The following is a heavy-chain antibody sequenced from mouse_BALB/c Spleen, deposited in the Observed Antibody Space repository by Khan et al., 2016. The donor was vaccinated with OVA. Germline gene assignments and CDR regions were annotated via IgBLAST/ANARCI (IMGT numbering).Heavy chain of an antibody. CDR2: IWGDGST. CDR3: AKWGDVYAVDS. Sequence: QVQLKQSGPGLVAPSQSPSITCTVSGFSLTTYGVNWVRQPPGKGLEWLGVIWGDGSTNYHSVLISRLSISKDNSKSQVFLKLNSLQTDDTATYYCAKWGDVYAVDSWGQGTSVTVSS. V-gene: IGHV2-3*01. CDR1: GFSLTTYG. D-gene: IGHD2-13*01. J-gene: IGHJ4*01.